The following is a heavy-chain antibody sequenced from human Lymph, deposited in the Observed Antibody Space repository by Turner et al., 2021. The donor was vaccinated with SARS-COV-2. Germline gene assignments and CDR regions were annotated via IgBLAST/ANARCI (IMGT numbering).Heavy chain of an antibody. CDR2: IYSGGTK. CDR1: GLTVSSHY. D-gene: IGHD5-18*01. V-gene: IGHV3-53*04. Sequence: EVQLVESGGGLVQPGGSLRLSCAASGLTVSSHYMSWVRQAPGKGLEWVSVIYSGGTKYYADSVKGRFTISRHNSKNTLYLQMNSLRAEDTAVYYCARDLDTAGGMDVWGQGTTVTVSS. CDR3: ARDLDTAGGMDV. J-gene: IGHJ6*02.